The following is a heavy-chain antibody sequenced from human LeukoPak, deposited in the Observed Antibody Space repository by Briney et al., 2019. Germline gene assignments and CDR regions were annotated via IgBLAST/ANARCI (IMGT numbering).Heavy chain of an antibody. Sequence: GGSLRLSCAASGFTFSSYWMSWVRQAPGKGLEWVSAISGSGGSTYYADSVRGRFTISRDNSKNTLYLQMYNLRTEDTATYYCATDGSGYFDSWGQGTLVSVSS. J-gene: IGHJ4*02. D-gene: IGHD6-19*01. CDR3: ATDGSGYFDS. V-gene: IGHV3-23*01. CDR1: GFTFSSYW. CDR2: ISGSGGST.